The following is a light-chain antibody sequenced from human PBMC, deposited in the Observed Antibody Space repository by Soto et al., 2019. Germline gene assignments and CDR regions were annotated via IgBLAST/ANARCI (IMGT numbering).Light chain of an antibody. CDR3: QHYNSYGT. V-gene: IGKV3-11*01. J-gene: IGKJ1*01. CDR1: QSVSSY. Sequence: EVVLTQSPGTLSLSPGARAPHSCRASQSVSSYLAWYQQKPGQAPRLLISDASNRATGIPVRFSGSGSGTEFTLTISSLQPDDFATYYCQHYNSYGTFGQGTKVDI. CDR2: DAS.